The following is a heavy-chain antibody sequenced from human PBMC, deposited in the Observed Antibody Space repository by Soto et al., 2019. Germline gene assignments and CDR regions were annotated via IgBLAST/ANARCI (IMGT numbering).Heavy chain of an antibody. V-gene: IGHV3-33*01. J-gene: IGHJ6*02. Sequence: PGGSLRLSCAASGFTFSSYGMHWVRQAPGKGLEWVAVIWYDGSNKYYADSVKGRFTISRDNSKNTLYLQMNSLRAEDTAVYYCATAALRVRLAGMDVWGQGTMVSVS. CDR3: ATAALRVRLAGMDV. CDR2: IWYDGSNK. D-gene: IGHD4-17*01. CDR1: GFTFSSYG.